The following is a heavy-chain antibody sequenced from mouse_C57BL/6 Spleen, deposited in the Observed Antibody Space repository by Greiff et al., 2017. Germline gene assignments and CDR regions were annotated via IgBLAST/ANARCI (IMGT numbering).Heavy chain of an antibody. V-gene: IGHV1-64*01. J-gene: IGHJ2*01. CDR2: IHPNSGST. CDR3: ARRASYYGSSYGGLDY. Sequence: VQLQQPGAELVKPGASVKLSCKASGYTFTSYWMHWVKQRPGQGLEWIGMIHPNSGSTNYNEKFKSKATLTVDKSSSTAYMQLSSLTSEASAVYYCARRASYYGSSYGGLDYWGQGTTLTVAS. D-gene: IGHD1-1*01. CDR1: GYTFTSYW.